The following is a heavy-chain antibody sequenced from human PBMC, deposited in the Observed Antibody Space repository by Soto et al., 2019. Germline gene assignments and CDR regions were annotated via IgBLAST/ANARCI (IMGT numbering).Heavy chain of an antibody. V-gene: IGHV4-59*01. D-gene: IGHD1-26*01. J-gene: IGHJ3*01. Sequence: SETLSLTCTVPGDSISSYHWGWIRQPPGKGLEWIGFVYYSGGKYYNPSLESRVTMSTDTSRNQVSLKVKSVTAADTAVCYCARALVPSTCCAFDRWGQGTMVTVSS. CDR1: GDSISSYH. CDR3: ARALVPSTCCAFDR. CDR2: VYYSGGK.